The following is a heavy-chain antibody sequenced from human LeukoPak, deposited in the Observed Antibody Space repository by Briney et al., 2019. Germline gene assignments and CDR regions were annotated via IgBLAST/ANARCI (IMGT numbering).Heavy chain of an antibody. D-gene: IGHD2-15*01. Sequence: SVKVSCKASGYTFTSYGISWVRQAPGQGLEWMGGNIPIFGTANYAQEFQGRVTITADESTSTAYMELSSLRSEDTAVYYCARDQVSFGFDYWGQGTLVTVSS. CDR1: GYTFTSYG. CDR2: NIPIFGTA. V-gene: IGHV1-69*13. J-gene: IGHJ4*02. CDR3: ARDQVSFGFDY.